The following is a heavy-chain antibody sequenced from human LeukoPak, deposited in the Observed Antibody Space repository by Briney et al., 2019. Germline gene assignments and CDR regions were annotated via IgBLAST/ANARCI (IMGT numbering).Heavy chain of an antibody. D-gene: IGHD5-18*01. CDR2: ISGSGGST. CDR1: GFTFSSYA. CDR3: ARSRDTAMVILLFDY. J-gene: IGHJ4*02. Sequence: GGSLRLSCAASGFTFSSYAMSWVRQAPGKGLEWVSAISGSGGSTYYADSVKGRFTISRDNSKNTLYLQMNSLRAEDTAVYYCARSRDTAMVILLFDYWGQGTLVTVSS. V-gene: IGHV3-23*01.